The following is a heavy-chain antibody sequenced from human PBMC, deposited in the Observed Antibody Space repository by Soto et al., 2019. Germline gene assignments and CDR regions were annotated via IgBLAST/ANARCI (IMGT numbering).Heavy chain of an antibody. J-gene: IGHJ3*02. V-gene: IGHV2-5*02. D-gene: IGHD3-10*01. CDR2: IYWDDDK. Sequence: QSGPTLVNPTQTLTLTCTFSGFSLSTSGVSVGWIRQPPGKALEWLALIYWDDDKRYSPSLKSRLTITKDTSKNQVVLTMTNMDPVDTATYYCAHSHTMVRGVILAFDIWGQGIMVTVSS. CDR3: AHSHTMVRGVILAFDI. CDR1: GFSLSTSGVS.